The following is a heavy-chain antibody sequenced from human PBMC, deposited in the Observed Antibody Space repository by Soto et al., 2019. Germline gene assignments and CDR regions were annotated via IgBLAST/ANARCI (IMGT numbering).Heavy chain of an antibody. V-gene: IGHV1-69*02. J-gene: IGHJ3*02. CDR1: GGTFSSYT. CDR2: IIPILGIA. CDR3: ERAPEPSQGTSSRWYGFRAFDI. D-gene: IGHD6-19*01. Sequence: QVQLVQSGAEVKKPGSSVKVSCKASGGTFSSYTISWVRQAPGQGLEWMGRIIPILGIANYTQKFQGRVRIIADKSTSTAYMDLSSLSIEATAVYYCERAPEPSQGTSSRWYGFRAFDIWGQGTMVTVSS.